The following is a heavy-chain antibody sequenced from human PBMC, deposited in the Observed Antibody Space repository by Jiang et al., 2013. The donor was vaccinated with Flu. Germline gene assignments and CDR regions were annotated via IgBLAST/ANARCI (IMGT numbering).Heavy chain of an antibody. V-gene: IGHV3-48*03. D-gene: IGHD3-3*01. CDR1: GFTFSSYE. CDR3: ARALRVWSGYPFDY. J-gene: IGHJ4*02. Sequence: QLVESGGGLVQPGGSLRLSCAASGFTFSSYEMNWVRQVPGKGLEWVSYISSSGSTIYYADSVKGRFTISRDNAKNSLYLQMNSLRAEDTAVYYCARALRVWSGYPFDYWGQGTLVTVSS. CDR2: ISSSGSTI.